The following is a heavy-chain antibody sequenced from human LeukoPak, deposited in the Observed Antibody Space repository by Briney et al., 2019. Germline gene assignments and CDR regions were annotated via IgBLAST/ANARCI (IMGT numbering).Heavy chain of an antibody. CDR1: ADSLTDYY. J-gene: IGHJ6*03. CDR3: ARSGWYSAGYYYYYMDV. Sequence: PSETLSLTCNVSADSLTDYYWGWIRQSPGRGLEWNGSVYYNSGGTTYSPSLKSRVTISQDKSKNQFSLKLNSVTAADTAVYYCARSGWYSAGYYYYYMDVWGKGTTVTVSS. V-gene: IGHV4-4*09. CDR2: VYYNSGGT. D-gene: IGHD6-19*01.